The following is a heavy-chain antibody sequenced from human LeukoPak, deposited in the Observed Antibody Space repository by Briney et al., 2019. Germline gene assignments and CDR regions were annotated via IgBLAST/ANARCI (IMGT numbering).Heavy chain of an antibody. CDR3: VRDIAAAGGFDY. J-gene: IGHJ4*02. Sequence: SETLSLTCAVYGGSFSGYYWSWIRQPPGKGLEWIGEINHSGSTNYNPSLKSRVTMSLDTSKNQFSLKLSSVTAADTAVYYCVRDIAAAGGFDYWGQGTLVTVSS. CDR2: INHSGST. CDR1: GGSFSGYY. D-gene: IGHD6-13*01. V-gene: IGHV4-34*01.